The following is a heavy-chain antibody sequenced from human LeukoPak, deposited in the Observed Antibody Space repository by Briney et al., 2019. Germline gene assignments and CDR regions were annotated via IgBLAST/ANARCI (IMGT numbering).Heavy chain of an antibody. V-gene: IGHV3-74*01. CDR1: GFTFTTFW. CDR2: INPDGSTT. D-gene: IGHD3-16*01. Sequence: PGGSLRLSCAASGFTFTTFWMNWVRHVPGKGLVWVSLINPDGSTTTYADSVKGWFTISRDNAKNTVYLQMNSLRGEDTAVYYCARDLRGSPDRWGQGTLVTVSS. J-gene: IGHJ5*02. CDR3: ARDLRGSPDR.